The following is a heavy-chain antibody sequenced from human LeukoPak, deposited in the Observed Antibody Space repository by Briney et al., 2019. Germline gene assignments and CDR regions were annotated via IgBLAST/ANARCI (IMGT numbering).Heavy chain of an antibody. CDR2: IYIDGIT. V-gene: IGHV4-39*01. Sequence: SETLSLTCTVSGGSIRTDGSYWAWVRQTPGKGLEWIGSIYIDGITHYNSSLQSRVTLSIDTSKNQFSLKLTSVTAADTAVFYCARLFTRAWEYRYGMDVWGQGTAVTVSS. CDR1: GGSIRTDGSY. J-gene: IGHJ6*02. CDR3: ARLFTRAWEYRYGMDV. D-gene: IGHD1-26*01.